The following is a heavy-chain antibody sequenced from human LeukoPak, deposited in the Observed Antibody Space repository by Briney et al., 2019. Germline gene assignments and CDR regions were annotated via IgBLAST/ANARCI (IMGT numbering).Heavy chain of an antibody. V-gene: IGHV4-34*03. D-gene: IGHD3-10*01. J-gene: IGHJ4*02. CDR2: INHSGST. CDR3: KRGIQTYYFDY. Sequence: SETLSLTCAVYGGSFSGYYWSWIRQPPGKGLEWIGEINHSGSTNYNPSLKSRVTISVDTSKNQFSLKLSSVTAADTAVYYCKRGIQTYYFDYWGQGTLVTVSS. CDR1: GGSFSGYY.